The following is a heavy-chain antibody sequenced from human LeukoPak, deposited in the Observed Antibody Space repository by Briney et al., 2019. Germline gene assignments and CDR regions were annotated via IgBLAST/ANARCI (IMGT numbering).Heavy chain of an antibody. CDR3: ARSPSAVTTEYYYYGMDV. Sequence: PGRSLRLSCAASGFTFSSYGMHWVRQAPGKGLEWVAVIWYDGSNKYYADSVKGRFTISGDNSKNTLYLQMNSLRAEDTAVYYCARSPSAVTTEYYYYGMDVWGQGTTVTVSS. D-gene: IGHD4-17*01. CDR1: GFTFSSYG. CDR2: IWYDGSNK. J-gene: IGHJ6*02. V-gene: IGHV3-33*01.